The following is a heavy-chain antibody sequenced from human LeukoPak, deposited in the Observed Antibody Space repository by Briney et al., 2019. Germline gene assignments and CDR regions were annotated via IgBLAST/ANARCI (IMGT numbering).Heavy chain of an antibody. D-gene: IGHD3-9*01. Sequence: PLSLTCTVSGGSISSGGYYWSWIRQHSGQGLEWIGDIYYSGSTYYNPSLKSRVTISVDTSKNQFSLKLSSVAAADTAVYYCARSRGGAILTGYPNWFDPWGQGTLVTVSS. CDR1: GGSISSGGYY. J-gene: IGHJ5*02. CDR3: ARSRGGAILTGYPNWFDP. CDR2: IYYSGST. V-gene: IGHV4-31*03.